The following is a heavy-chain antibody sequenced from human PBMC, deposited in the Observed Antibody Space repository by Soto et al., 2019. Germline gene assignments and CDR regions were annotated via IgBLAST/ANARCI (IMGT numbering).Heavy chain of an antibody. J-gene: IGHJ3*02. CDR1: GYTLTELS. D-gene: IGHD6-13*01. Sequence: ASVKVSCKVSGYTLTELSMHWVRQAPGKGLEWMGGFDPEDGETIYAQKFQGRVTMTEDTSTDTAYMELSSLRSEDTAVYYCATAGRYSSSWYDAFDIWGQGTMVTVSS. CDR3: ATAGRYSSSWYDAFDI. V-gene: IGHV1-24*01. CDR2: FDPEDGET.